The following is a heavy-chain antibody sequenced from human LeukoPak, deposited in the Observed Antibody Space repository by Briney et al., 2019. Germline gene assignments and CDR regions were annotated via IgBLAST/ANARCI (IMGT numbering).Heavy chain of an antibody. CDR1: CYTFLSTG. CDR3: ARNQAVVSSSLYYYYMDV. J-gene: IGHJ6*03. Sequence: GASVKVSCKASCYTFLSTGFSWVRQAPGQGLEWMGWTSANNRNTNYAQRLQGRVTMTTDTSTNTAYMELRTLRSDDTAVYYCARNQAVVSSSLYYYYMDVWGKGTTIIVSS. V-gene: IGHV1-18*01. D-gene: IGHD2-15*01. CDR2: TSANNRNT.